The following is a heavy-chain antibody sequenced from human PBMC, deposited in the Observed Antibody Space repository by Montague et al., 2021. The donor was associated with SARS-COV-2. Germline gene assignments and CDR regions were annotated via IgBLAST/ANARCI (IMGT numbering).Heavy chain of an antibody. V-gene: IGHV4-39*01. J-gene: IGHJ4*02. CDR3: ARHLAISGPAAVSDY. D-gene: IGHD2-2*01. Sequence: SETLSLTCTVSGDSISSGYFYWGWIRQPPGKGLEWVGTIHYSGITYYNPSLKSRVTISVDTSRNQVSLKLSSVTAADTAIYYCARHLAISGPAAVSDYWGQGTLVTVSS. CDR2: IHYSGIT. CDR1: GDSISSGYFY.